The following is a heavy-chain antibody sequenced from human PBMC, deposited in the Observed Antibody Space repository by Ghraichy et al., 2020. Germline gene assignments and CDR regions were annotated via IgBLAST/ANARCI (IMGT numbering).Heavy chain of an antibody. CDR2: IWYDGSNK. Sequence: GGSLRLSCAASGFTFSSYGMHWVRQAPGKGLEWVAVIWYDGSNKYYADSVKGRFTISRDNSKNTLYLQMNSLRAEDTAVYYCARSEPRGEWLLSYYFDYWGQGTLVTVSS. CDR1: GFTFSSYG. D-gene: IGHD3-3*01. J-gene: IGHJ4*02. CDR3: ARSEPRGEWLLSYYFDY. V-gene: IGHV3-33*01.